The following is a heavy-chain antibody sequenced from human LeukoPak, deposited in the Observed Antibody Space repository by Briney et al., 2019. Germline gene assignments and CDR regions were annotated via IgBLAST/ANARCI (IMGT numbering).Heavy chain of an antibody. CDR1: GFTFSSYG. J-gene: IGHJ6*02. V-gene: IGHV3-30*18. D-gene: IGHD4-11*01. CDR2: ISYDGSNK. CDR3: AKDRYSNYNYYYYGMDV. Sequence: GGSLRLSCAASGFTFSSYGMPWVRQAPGKGLEWVAVISYDGSNKYYADSVKGRFTISRDNSKNTLYLQMNSLRAEDTAVYYCAKDRYSNYNYYYYGMDVWGQGTTVTVSS.